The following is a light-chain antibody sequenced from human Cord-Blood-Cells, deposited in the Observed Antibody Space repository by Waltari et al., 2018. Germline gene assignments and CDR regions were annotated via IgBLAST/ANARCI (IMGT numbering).Light chain of an antibody. V-gene: IGLV2-23*01. CDR1: SRDVGSYNL. J-gene: IGLJ1*01. CDR2: EGS. Sequence: QSALTQPASVSGSPGQSLTISCTGPSRDVGSYNLLSWYQQHPGKAPKLMIYEGSKRPSGVSNRFSGSKSGNTASLTISGLQAEDEADYYCCSYAGSSTPYVFGTGTKVTVL. CDR3: CSYAGSSTPYV.